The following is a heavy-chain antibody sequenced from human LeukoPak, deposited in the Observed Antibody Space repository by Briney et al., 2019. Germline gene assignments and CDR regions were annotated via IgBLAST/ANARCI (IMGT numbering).Heavy chain of an antibody. D-gene: IGHD4-11*01. CDR1: GFTFSSYA. CDR2: ISYDGSNK. V-gene: IGHV3-30*04. CDR3: AKGTLTTVTPIDY. J-gene: IGHJ4*02. Sequence: GGSLRLSCAASGFTFSSYAMHWVRQAPGKGLEWVAVISYDGSNKYCADSVKGRFTISRDNSKNTLYLQMNSLRAEDTAVYYCAKGTLTTVTPIDYWGQGTLVTVSS.